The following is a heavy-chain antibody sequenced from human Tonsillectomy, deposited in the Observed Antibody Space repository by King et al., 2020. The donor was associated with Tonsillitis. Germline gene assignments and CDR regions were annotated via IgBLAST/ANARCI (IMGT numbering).Heavy chain of an antibody. CDR3: ASGTNCSGGSCYSGALGY. D-gene: IGHD2-15*01. CDR1: GFTFSSYI. J-gene: IGHJ4*02. V-gene: IGHV3-48*04. CDR2: FSSSSSTM. Sequence: VQLVESGGGLVQPGGSLRLSCAASGFTFSSYIMNWVRQAPGKGLEWVSYFSSSSSTMSYADSVKGRFTISRDNAKNSLYLQMNSLRAEDTAVYYCASGTNCSGGSCYSGALGYWGQGTLVTVSS.